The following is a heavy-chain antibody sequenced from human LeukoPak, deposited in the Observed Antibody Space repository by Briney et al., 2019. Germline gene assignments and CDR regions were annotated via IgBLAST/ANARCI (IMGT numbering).Heavy chain of an antibody. V-gene: IGHV3-48*01. Sequence: GGSLRLSCAASGFTFSSYGMTWVRQAPGKGLEWVSYISSSSSTIYYADSVKGRCTISRDNGKNSMCLQMYSLRAEDTAVYYCVRAEVGTTLKYYYYYMDVWGKGTTVTVSS. D-gene: IGHD1-26*01. CDR3: VRAEVGTTLKYYYYYMDV. CDR1: GFTFSSYG. CDR2: ISSSSSTI. J-gene: IGHJ6*03.